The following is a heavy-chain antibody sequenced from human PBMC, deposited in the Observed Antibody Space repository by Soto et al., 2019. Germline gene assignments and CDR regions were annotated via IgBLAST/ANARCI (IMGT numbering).Heavy chain of an antibody. CDR1: GGSISSYY. CDR3: ARVRHPMRRYLDP. D-gene: IGHD1-1*01. J-gene: IGHJ5*02. Sequence: PSETLSLTCTVSGGSISSYYWSWIRQPPGKGLEWIGYIYYSGSTNYNPSLKSRVTISVDTSKNQFSLKLSSVTAADTAVYYCARVRHPMRRYLDPWGQGTRVTVSS. CDR2: IYYSGST. V-gene: IGHV4-59*12.